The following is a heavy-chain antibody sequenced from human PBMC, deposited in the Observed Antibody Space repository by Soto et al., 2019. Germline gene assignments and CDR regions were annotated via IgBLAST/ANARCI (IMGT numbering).Heavy chain of an antibody. J-gene: IGHJ4*02. Sequence: GGSLRLSCVASRFTFTNAWMSWVRQAPGKGLEWVGRIKSKTDGGTADYAAPVKGRFTISRDDSKNTLYPQINSLKTEDTAVYYCTTGAISGNYYLNNYSDYWGQGTLVTVSS. CDR3: TTGAISGNYYLNNYSDY. D-gene: IGHD1-26*01. V-gene: IGHV3-15*01. CDR2: IKSKTDGGTA. CDR1: RFTFTNAW.